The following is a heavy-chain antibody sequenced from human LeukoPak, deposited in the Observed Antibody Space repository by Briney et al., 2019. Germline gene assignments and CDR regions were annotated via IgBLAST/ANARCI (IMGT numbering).Heavy chain of an antibody. J-gene: IGHJ4*02. CDR3: ARSVVPAAIRGHFDY. CDR1: GGTFSSYA. D-gene: IGHD2-2*02. CDR2: IIPIFGTA. Sequence: SVKVSCKASGGTFSSYAISWVRQAPGQGLEWMGGIIPIFGTANYAQKFQGRVTITADESTSTAYMELSSLRSEDTAVYYCARSVVPAAIRGHFDYWGQGTLVTVSS. V-gene: IGHV1-69*13.